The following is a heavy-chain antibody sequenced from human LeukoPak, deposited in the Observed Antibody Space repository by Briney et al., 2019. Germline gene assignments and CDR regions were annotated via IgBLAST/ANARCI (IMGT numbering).Heavy chain of an antibody. Sequence: GRSLRLSCAASGFTFSSYGMHWVRQAPGKGLEWVAVISYDGSNKYYADSVKGRFTISRDNSKNTLYLQMNSLRAEDTAVYYFAKDSRGWSATHFDYGGQETLVTVPS. D-gene: IGHD6-19*01. CDR1: GFTFSSYG. J-gene: IGHJ4*02. CDR2: ISYDGSNK. V-gene: IGHV3-30*18. CDR3: AKDSRGWSATHFDY.